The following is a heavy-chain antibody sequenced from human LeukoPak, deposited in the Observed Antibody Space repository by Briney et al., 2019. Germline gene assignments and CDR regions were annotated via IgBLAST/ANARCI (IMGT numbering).Heavy chain of an antibody. CDR3: ARDTYDFWREHSPTYNWFDP. CDR2: INPSGGST. V-gene: IGHV1-46*01. Sequence: GASVKVSCKASGYTFTSYYMHWVRQAPGQGLEWMGIINPSGGSTSYAQKFQGRVTMTRDMSTSTVYMELSSLRSEDTAVYYCARDTYDFWREHSPTYNWFDPWGQGTLVTVSS. CDR1: GYTFTSYY. J-gene: IGHJ5*02. D-gene: IGHD3-3*01.